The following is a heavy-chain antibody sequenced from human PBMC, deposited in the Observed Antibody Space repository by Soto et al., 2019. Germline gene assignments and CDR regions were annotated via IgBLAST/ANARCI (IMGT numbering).Heavy chain of an antibody. Sequence: QVQLVQSGAEVKRPGSSVKVSCKASGYTFNFYSINWGRQAPGLGFGWMGRVNPIVSMSNYAQKFQGRVIMYAGKPTGKSYMELITLRSEDKAIYYCASSQGSGYRDFDYWGQGALVTVSS. J-gene: IGHJ4*02. CDR1: GYTFNFYS. CDR3: ASSQGSGYRDFDY. D-gene: IGHD3-10*01. CDR2: VNPIVSMS. V-gene: IGHV1-69*02.